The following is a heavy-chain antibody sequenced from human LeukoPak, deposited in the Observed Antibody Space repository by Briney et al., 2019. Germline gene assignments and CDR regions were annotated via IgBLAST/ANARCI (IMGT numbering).Heavy chain of an antibody. CDR2: ISSSGSTI. CDR1: GFTFSSYE. Sequence: PGGSLRLSCAASGFTFSSYEMNWVRQAPGKGLEWVSYISSSGSTIYYADPVKGRFTISRDNAKNSLYLQMNSLRAEDTAVYYCAELGITMIGGVWGKGTTVTMSS. J-gene: IGHJ6*04. CDR3: AELGITMIGGV. V-gene: IGHV3-48*03. D-gene: IGHD3-10*02.